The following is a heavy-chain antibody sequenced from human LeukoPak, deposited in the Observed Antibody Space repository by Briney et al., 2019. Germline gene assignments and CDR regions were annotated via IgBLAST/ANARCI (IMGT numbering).Heavy chain of an antibody. CDR2: IVVGSGNT. J-gene: IGHJ4*02. D-gene: IGHD6-19*01. CDR1: GFTFTSSA. CDR3: AALYSSGWRPFDY. Sequence: GASVKVSCKASGFTFTSSAVQWVRQARGQRLEWIGWIVVGSGNTNYAQKFQERVTITRDMSTSTAYMEMSSLRSEDTAVYSCAALYSSGWRPFDYWGQGTLVTVSS. V-gene: IGHV1-58*01.